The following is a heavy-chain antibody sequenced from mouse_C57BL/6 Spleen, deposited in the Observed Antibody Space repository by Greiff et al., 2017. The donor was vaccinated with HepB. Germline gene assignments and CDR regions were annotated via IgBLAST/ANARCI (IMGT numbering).Heavy chain of an antibody. V-gene: IGHV1-81*01. D-gene: IGHD1-1*01. CDR3: ARGAYYGSSYEDAMDY. Sequence: QVQLQQSGAELARPGASVKLSCKASGYTFTSYGISWVKQRTGQGLEWIGEIYPRSGNTYYNEKFKGKATLTADKSSSTAYMELRSLTSEDSAVYFCARGAYYGSSYEDAMDYWGQGTSVTVSS. CDR2: IYPRSGNT. J-gene: IGHJ4*01. CDR1: GYTFTSYG.